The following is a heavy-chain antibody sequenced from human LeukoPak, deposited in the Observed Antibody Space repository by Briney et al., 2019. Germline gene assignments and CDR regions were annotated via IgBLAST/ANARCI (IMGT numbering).Heavy chain of an antibody. CDR2: ILYDGSDK. J-gene: IGHJ4*02. CDR1: GFTFSSYG. D-gene: IGHD3-10*01. Sequence: PGGSLRLSCAASGFTFSSYGMHWVRQAPGKGLEWVAVILYDGSDKYYADSVKGRFTISRDNSKNTLYLQMNSLRAEDTAVYYCAKDRGSYIYGSGRYSNAGHFDYWGQGTLVTVSS. CDR3: AKDRGSYIYGSGRYSNAGHFDY. V-gene: IGHV3-30*18.